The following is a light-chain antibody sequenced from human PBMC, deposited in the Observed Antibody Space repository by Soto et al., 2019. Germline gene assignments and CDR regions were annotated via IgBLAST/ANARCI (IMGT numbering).Light chain of an antibody. CDR3: QQYYSFPYT. V-gene: IGKV1-39*01. CDR2: TGS. J-gene: IGKJ2*01. Sequence: DIHMTQSPSSLSASVGDSVTITCRASQYISKNLNWFQRKPGKAPNLLIFTGSNLQSGVPSRFSGSGSGTDFTLTISCLQSEDFATYYCQQYYSFPYTFGQGTKVDIK. CDR1: QYISKN.